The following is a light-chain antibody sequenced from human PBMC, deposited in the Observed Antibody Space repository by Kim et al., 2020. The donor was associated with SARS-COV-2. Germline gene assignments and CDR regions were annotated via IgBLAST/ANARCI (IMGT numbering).Light chain of an antibody. J-gene: IGKJ2*03. CDR2: KAS. CDR3: QHQDS. V-gene: IGKV1-5*03. CDR1: QSISSW. Sequence: PSTLSASVGDRVTITCRASQSISSWLAWYQQKPGKAPKLLIYKASSLESGVPSRFSGSGSGTEFTLTISSLQPDDFATYYCQHQDSIGQGTKLEI.